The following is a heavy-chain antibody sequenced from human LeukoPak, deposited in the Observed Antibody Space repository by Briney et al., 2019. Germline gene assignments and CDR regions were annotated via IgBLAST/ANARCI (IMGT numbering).Heavy chain of an antibody. CDR2: ISSDGTNK. CDR1: GFTFSTYA. V-gene: IGHV3-30-3*01. J-gene: IGHJ4*02. D-gene: IGHD6-13*01. Sequence: PGGSLRLSCAASGFTFSTYAMHWVRQAPGKGLEWVAVISSDGTNKYYADSVKDRFTISRDNSKNTLYLQMNSLRAEDTAVYYWAKDHLAAARAPFFDYWGQGTLVTVSS. CDR3: AKDHLAAARAPFFDY.